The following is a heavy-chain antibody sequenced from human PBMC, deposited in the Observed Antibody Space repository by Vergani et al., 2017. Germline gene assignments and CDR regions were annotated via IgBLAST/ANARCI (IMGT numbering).Heavy chain of an antibody. V-gene: IGHV3-30-3*01. J-gene: IGHJ4*02. CDR1: GFTFSSYA. Sequence: QVQLVESGGGVVQPGRSLRLSCAASGFTFSSYAMHWVRQAPGKGLEWVAVISYDGSNKYYADSVKGRFTISRDNSKNTLYLQMNSLRAEDTAVYYCARDRGIWFGELLFDYWGQGTLVTVSS. D-gene: IGHD3-10*01. CDR3: ARDRGIWFGELLFDY. CDR2: ISYDGSNK.